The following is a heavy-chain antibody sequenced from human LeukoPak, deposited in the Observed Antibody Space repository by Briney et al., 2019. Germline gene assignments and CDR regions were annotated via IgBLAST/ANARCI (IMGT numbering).Heavy chain of an antibody. CDR1: GFTFSSYA. Sequence: GGSLRLSCAASGFTFSSYAMHWVRQAPGKGLEWVAVISYDGSNKYYADSVKGRFTISRDNSKNTLYLQMNSLRAEDTAVYYCARDFGMATTSWSGHYWGQGTLVTVSS. CDR3: ARDFGMATTSWSGHY. CDR2: ISYDGSNK. J-gene: IGHJ4*02. D-gene: IGHD5-24*01. V-gene: IGHV3-30*04.